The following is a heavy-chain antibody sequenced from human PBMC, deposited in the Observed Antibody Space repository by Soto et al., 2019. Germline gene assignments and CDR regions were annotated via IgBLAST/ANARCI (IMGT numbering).Heavy chain of an antibody. CDR1: GLTFRDAW. V-gene: IGHV3-15*07. J-gene: IGHJ4*02. Sequence: EVQLVESGGGLVKPGGSLRLSCVVSGLTFRDAWVNWVRQAPGEGLEWVGRIRGTTNGGTTDYDAPVKGRFTISRDDSKNTVYLQSNSLKVEDTAIYHCTTDLKWSGGDYWGQGTLVSVSS. CDR3: TTDLKWSGGDY. D-gene: IGHD3-10*01. CDR2: IRGTTNGGTT.